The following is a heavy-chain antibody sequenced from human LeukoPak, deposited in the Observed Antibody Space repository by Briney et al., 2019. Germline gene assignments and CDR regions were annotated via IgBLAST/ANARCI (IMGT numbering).Heavy chain of an antibody. D-gene: IGHD6-6*01. CDR3: ARRHVEYSSSSDPYYFDY. Sequence: SETLSLTCTVSGGSISSYYGTWIRQPPGKGLEWIGYLDYSGSTNYNPSLKSRVTISVDTSKNQFSLKASSVTAADTAVYYCARRHVEYSSSSDPYYFDYWGQGTLVTVSS. J-gene: IGHJ4*02. CDR2: LDYSGST. V-gene: IGHV4-59*01. CDR1: GGSISSYY.